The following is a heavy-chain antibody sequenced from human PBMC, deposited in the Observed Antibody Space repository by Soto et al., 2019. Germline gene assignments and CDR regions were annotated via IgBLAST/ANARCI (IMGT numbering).Heavy chain of an antibody. CDR3: ARSPNSSAGTCYFNWFDP. D-gene: IGHD2-15*01. CDR2: INPNSGGT. V-gene: IGHV1-2*04. CDR1: GYTFTGYY. J-gene: IGHJ5*02. Sequence: ASVKVSCKASGYTFTGYYMHWVRQAPGQGLEWMGWINPNSGGTNYAQKFQGWVTMTRDTSISTAYMELSRLRSDDTAVYYCARSPNSSAGTCYFNWFDPWGQGTLVTVSS.